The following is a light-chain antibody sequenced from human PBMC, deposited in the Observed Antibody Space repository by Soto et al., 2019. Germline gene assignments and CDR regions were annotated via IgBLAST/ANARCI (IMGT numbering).Light chain of an antibody. CDR1: QNIDIY. V-gene: IGKV1-39*01. Sequence: DIQMTQSPNALSASVGDRVTITCRASQNIDIYLLWYRQKPGKAPELLIFAASSVPSEVPSRFSGSGSGTDFTLAISSLQPEDVATYYCQQSYGSPPFTFGPGTKV. J-gene: IGKJ3*01. CDR3: QQSYGSPPFT. CDR2: AAS.